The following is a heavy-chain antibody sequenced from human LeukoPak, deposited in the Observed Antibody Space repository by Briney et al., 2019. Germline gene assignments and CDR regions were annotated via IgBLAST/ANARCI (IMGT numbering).Heavy chain of an antibody. D-gene: IGHD2-8*01. CDR1: GFILNDYG. CDR2: IWFDKNQ. J-gene: IGHJ6*02. CDR3: ARDRHCVNGVCHSPPGMDV. V-gene: IGHV3-33*01. Sequence: PGGSLRLSCAASGFILNDYGMRWVRQAPGKGLEWVADIWFDKNQHFADSVKGRFAISRDNSKNTVYLQINSLRAEDTAVYYCARDRHCVNGVCHSPPGMDVWGQGTTVTVSS.